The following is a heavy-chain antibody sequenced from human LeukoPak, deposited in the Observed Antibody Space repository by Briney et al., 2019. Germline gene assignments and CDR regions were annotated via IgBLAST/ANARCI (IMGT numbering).Heavy chain of an antibody. J-gene: IGHJ6*03. CDR1: GFTFSSYW. Sequence: GGSLRLSCAASGFTFSSYWMHWVRQSPGKELVWVSRINSDGSSTSYADSVKGRFTISRDNAENTLYLQMNSLRAEDTAVYYCARAGIPIYYYYMDVWGKGTTVTISS. D-gene: IGHD3-10*01. CDR2: INSDGSST. CDR3: ARAGIPIYYYYMDV. V-gene: IGHV3-74*01.